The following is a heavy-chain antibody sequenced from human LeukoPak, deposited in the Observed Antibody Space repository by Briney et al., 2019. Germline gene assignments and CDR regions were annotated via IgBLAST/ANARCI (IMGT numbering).Heavy chain of an antibody. CDR2: IKQDGSEK. Sequence: PGGSLRLSCAASGFTFSSYWMSWVRQAPGKGLEWVANIKQDGSEKYYVDSVKGRFTISRDNAKNSLYLQMSSLRAEDTAVYYCAKETVVPAAMGYWGQGTLVTVSS. J-gene: IGHJ4*02. D-gene: IGHD2-2*01. CDR1: GFTFSSYW. CDR3: AKETVVPAAMGY. V-gene: IGHV3-7*01.